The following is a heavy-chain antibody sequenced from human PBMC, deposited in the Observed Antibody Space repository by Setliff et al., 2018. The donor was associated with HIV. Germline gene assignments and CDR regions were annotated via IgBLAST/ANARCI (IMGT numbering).Heavy chain of an antibody. CDR2: INPNTCGT. Sequence: ASVKVSCKPSGYPFTGYYMQCVRQAPGQGLEWMGRINPNTCGTNSSQKFQGRVTMTTDTPISTAYMELTRMRFDDTAVYYCARDLGDSGSYSPCSDYWGPGTLVTVSS. J-gene: IGHJ4*02. CDR3: ARDLGDSGSYSPCSDY. D-gene: IGHD1-26*01. CDR1: GYPFTGYY. V-gene: IGHV1-2*06.